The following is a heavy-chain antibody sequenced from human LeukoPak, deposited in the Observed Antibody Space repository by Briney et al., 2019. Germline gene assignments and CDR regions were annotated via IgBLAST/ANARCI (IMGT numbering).Heavy chain of an antibody. CDR3: ARDRGYSSFDY. D-gene: IGHD6-19*01. J-gene: IGHJ4*02. Sequence: GGCLRLSCTGSGFTFSRAWMSWVRQAPGKGLEWVANIKQDGSEKNYVNSVKGRFTISRDNAKNSMYLQMNSLRVEDTAVYYCARDRGYSSFDYWGQGTLVTVSS. V-gene: IGHV3-7*01. CDR2: IKQDGSEK. CDR1: GFTFSRAW.